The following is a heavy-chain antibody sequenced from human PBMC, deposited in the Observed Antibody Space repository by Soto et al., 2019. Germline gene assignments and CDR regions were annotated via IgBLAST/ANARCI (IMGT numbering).Heavy chain of an antibody. D-gene: IGHD6-13*01. Sequence: KLWETLSLTCAVYGGSFSGYYWSWIRQPPGKGLEWIGEINHSGSTNYNPSLKSRVTISVDTSKNQFSLKLSSVTAADTAVYYCARGGKASSWYELVRVELALDYYGMDVWGQGTTVTVSS. CDR2: INHSGST. V-gene: IGHV4-34*01. CDR1: GGSFSGYY. CDR3: ARGGKASSWYELVRVELALDYYGMDV. J-gene: IGHJ6*02.